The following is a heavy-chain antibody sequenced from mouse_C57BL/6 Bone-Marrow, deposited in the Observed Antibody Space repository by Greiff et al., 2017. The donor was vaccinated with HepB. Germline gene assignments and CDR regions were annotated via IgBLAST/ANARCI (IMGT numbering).Heavy chain of an antibody. J-gene: IGHJ3*01. Sequence: EVMLVESGGGLVQPGGSLKLSCAASGFTFSDYYMYWVRQTPEKRLEWVAYISNGGGSTYYPVTVKGRFTISRDNAKNTLYLQMSRLKSEDTAMYYCARHFAYWGQGTLVTVSA. CDR3: ARHFAY. CDR2: ISNGGGST. CDR1: GFTFSDYY. V-gene: IGHV5-12*01.